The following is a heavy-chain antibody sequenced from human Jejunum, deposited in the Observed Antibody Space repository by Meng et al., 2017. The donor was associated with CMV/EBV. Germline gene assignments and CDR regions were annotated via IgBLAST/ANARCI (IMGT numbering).Heavy chain of an antibody. J-gene: IGHJ4*02. Sequence: GYSFTTYWVAWVRQMSGRGLEWMGIIYPDDFDTRYSPSFQGQVTISADKSLTTAYLQWSSLKAPDTAMYYCARGGKSDYRVFDYWGQGTLVTVSS. CDR3: ARGGKSDYRVFDY. D-gene: IGHD3-16*01. CDR2: IYPDDFDT. V-gene: IGHV5-51*01. CDR1: GYSFTTYW.